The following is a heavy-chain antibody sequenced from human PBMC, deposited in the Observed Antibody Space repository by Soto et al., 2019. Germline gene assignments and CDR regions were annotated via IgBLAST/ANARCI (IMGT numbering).Heavy chain of an antibody. J-gene: IGHJ6*02. V-gene: IGHV4-31*03. CDR2: IYYSGST. CDR1: GGSISSGGYY. Sequence: QVQLQESGPGLVKPSQTLSLTCTVSGGSISSGGYYWSWIRQHPGKGLEWIGYIYYSGSTYYNPSLKRRVTISGDTSKNQFSLKLSSVTAADTAVYYCARAERRASYYYYYGMDVWGQGTTVTVSS. CDR3: ARAERRASYYYYYGMDV.